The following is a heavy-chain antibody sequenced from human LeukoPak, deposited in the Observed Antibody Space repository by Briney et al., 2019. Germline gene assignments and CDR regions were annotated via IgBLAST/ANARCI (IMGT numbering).Heavy chain of an antibody. CDR1: GFTFDDYA. CDR2: ISWNSGSI. CDR3: AKDRGYSSSFLDY. J-gene: IGHJ4*02. Sequence: GGSLRLSCAASGFTFDDYAMHWVQQAPGKGLEWVSGISWNSGSIGYADSVKGRFTISRDNAKNSLYLQMNSLRAEDTALYYCAKDRGYSSSFLDYWGQGTLVTVSS. V-gene: IGHV3-9*01. D-gene: IGHD6-6*01.